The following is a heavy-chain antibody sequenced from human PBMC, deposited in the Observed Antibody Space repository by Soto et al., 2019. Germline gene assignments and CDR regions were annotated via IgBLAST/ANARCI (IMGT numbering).Heavy chain of an antibody. CDR1: GGSFSGYY. D-gene: IGHD5-12*01. V-gene: IGHV4-34*01. J-gene: IGHJ4*02. Sequence: QVQLQQWGAGLLKPSETLSLTCAVYGGSFSGYYWSWIRQPPGKGLEWIGEINHSGSTNYNPSLKSRVSIYVDTSKNLFSLKLSSVTAAVTAVYYCARGIWLRSSFDYWGQGTLVTVSS. CDR3: ARGIWLRSSFDY. CDR2: INHSGST.